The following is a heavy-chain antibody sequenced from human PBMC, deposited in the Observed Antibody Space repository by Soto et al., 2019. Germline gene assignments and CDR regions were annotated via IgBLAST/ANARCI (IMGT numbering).Heavy chain of an antibody. CDR3: ARGRGVSSWYETPHYFDS. CDR1: GYSLTSYG. J-gene: IGHJ4*02. CDR2: ISVHNGHT. Sequence: QPQLMQSGAEVKKPGASVRVSCKASGYSLTSYGITWVRQTPGQGLEWMGWISVHNGHTDYPQKFQGRLTMTTDTSTSTAYMELTSLRSDDTAVYYCARGRGVSSWYETPHYFDSWGQGTLVTVSS. V-gene: IGHV1-18*01. D-gene: IGHD6-13*01.